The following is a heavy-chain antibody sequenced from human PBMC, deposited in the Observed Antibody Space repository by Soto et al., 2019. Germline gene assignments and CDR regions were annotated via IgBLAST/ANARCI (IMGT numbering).Heavy chain of an antibody. Sequence: GGSLRLSCAASGFTFSIYAMTWVRQSPGKVLEWVSSMSRTGDNTYYADSVKGRFTISRDNSKNTLYLQMNSLRADHTAIYYCAKDQSNSNPLYYFDFWGPGTLVTVSS. CDR3: AKDQSNSNPLYYFDF. J-gene: IGHJ4*02. CDR1: GFTFSIYA. V-gene: IGHV3-23*01. CDR2: MSRTGDNT. D-gene: IGHD3-22*01.